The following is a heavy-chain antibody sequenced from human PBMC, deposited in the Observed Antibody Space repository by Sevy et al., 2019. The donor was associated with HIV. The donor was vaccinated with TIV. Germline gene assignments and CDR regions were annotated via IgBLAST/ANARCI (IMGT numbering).Heavy chain of an antibody. J-gene: IGHJ4*02. V-gene: IGHV1-18*01. CDR2: ISAYNGNT. Sequence: ASLKVSCKASGYTFTSYGISWVRQAPGQGLEWMGWISAYNGNTNYAQKLQGRVTMTTDTSTSTAYMELRSLRSDDTAVYYCARGLHAYSSGWYGGDYWGQGTLVTVSS. CDR3: ARGLHAYSSGWYGGDY. CDR1: GYTFTSYG. D-gene: IGHD6-19*01.